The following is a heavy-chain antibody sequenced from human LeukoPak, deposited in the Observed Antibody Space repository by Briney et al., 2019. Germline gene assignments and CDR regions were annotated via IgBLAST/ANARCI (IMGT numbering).Heavy chain of an antibody. V-gene: IGHV3-30*18. Sequence: PGGSLRLSCAASGFTFRSYGMHWVRQAPGKGLEWVAVISYDGSNKYQTDSVKGRFTISRDNSKNTLYLQMDSLGAEDTAVCYCVKDRSPGIAVAGTGYYFDYWGQGTLVTVSS. D-gene: IGHD6-19*01. CDR1: GFTFRSYG. J-gene: IGHJ4*02. CDR3: VKDRSPGIAVAGTGYYFDY. CDR2: ISYDGSNK.